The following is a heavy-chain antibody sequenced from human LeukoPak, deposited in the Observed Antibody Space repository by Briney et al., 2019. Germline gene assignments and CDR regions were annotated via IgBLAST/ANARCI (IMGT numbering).Heavy chain of an antibody. D-gene: IGHD2/OR15-2a*01. CDR1: GFVVRNNW. CDR2: IKSRDDGGTT. Sequence: GGSLRLSCAASGFVVRNNWMSCVRQAPGKGLEWVGRIKSRDDGGTTEFAATVKGRFTISRDDSKNTLSLQMNSLKFEDTAVYYCTTYNSRDAFDMWGRGTMVTVSP. CDR3: TTYNSRDAFDM. V-gene: IGHV3-15*01. J-gene: IGHJ3*02.